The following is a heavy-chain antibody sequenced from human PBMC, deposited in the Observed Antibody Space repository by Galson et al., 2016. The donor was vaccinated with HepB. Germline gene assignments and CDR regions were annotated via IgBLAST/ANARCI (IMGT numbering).Heavy chain of an antibody. V-gene: IGHV3-30-3*01. CDR1: GFTFSANA. CDR3: ARGLAVLVHY. D-gene: IGHD6-19*01. Sequence: SLRLSCAASGFTFSANAMHWVRQAPGKGLEWMAVISDDGGKKNYADSVKGRFTISRDNSKNTLYLQMNSLRVEDTAMYYCARGLAVLVHYWGQGTLVTVSS. CDR2: ISDDGGKK. J-gene: IGHJ4*02.